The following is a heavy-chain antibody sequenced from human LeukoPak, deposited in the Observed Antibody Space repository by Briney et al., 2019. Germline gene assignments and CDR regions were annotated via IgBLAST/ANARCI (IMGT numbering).Heavy chain of an antibody. CDR2: IYYSGST. CDR3: ARTSRDGYSYDAFDI. CDR1: GGSISSYY. V-gene: IGHV4-59*01. J-gene: IGHJ3*02. Sequence: SETLSLTCTVSGGSISSYYWSWIRQPPGKGLEWIGYIYYSGSTNYNPSLKSRVTISVDTSKNQFSLKLSSVTAADTAVYYRARTSRDGYSYDAFDIWGQGTMVTVSS. D-gene: IGHD5-24*01.